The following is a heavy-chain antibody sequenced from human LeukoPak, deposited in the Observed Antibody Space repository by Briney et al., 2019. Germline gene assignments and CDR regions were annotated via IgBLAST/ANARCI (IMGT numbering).Heavy chain of an antibody. J-gene: IGHJ4*02. Sequence: PSETLSLTCSVSGASIDSHYWSWIWQSPGKGLEWIGYVFNGGSTNYNPSLNSRVTMSLDTSRAQFSLRLSSVTAADTAIYYCASRPADTTWYGVFDYWSQGTLVTVSS. CDR1: GASIDSHY. D-gene: IGHD3-10*01. CDR3: ASRPADTTWYGVFDY. V-gene: IGHV4-59*11. CDR2: VFNGGST.